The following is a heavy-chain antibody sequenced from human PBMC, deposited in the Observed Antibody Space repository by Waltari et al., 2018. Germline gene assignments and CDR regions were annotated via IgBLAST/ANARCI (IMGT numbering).Heavy chain of an antibody. Sequence: VQLLESGGGLVQPGGSLTLSCTASGFTFSNYAMSWVRQAPGKGLEWVSGLSGRDGIRYSADSVEGVCTIARDNSKTTVYLQMNRLRAEDTAVYYCAKDLYQRYYYYGMDVWGQGTTVTVS. D-gene: IGHD2-2*01. CDR2: LSGRDGIR. CDR3: AKDLYQRYYYYGMDV. J-gene: IGHJ6*02. CDR1: GFTFSNYA. V-gene: IGHV3-23*01.